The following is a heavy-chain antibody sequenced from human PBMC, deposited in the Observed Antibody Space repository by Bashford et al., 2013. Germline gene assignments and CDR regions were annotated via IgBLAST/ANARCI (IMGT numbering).Heavy chain of an antibody. D-gene: IGHD6-13*01. CDR2: FDPEDGET. J-gene: IGHJ3*02. CDR3: ATAKMGYSSSWYGAFDI. Sequence: WVRQAPGKGLEWMGGFDPEDGETIYAQKFQGRVTMTEDTSTDTAYMELSSLRSEDTAVYYCATAKMGYSSSWYGAFDIWGQGTMVTVSS. V-gene: IGHV1-24*01.